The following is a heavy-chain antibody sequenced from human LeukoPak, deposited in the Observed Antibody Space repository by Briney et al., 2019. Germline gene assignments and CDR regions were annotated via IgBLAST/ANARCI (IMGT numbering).Heavy chain of an antibody. Sequence: ASVKVSCKASGGTFSSYAISWVRQAPGQGLEWMGGIIPIFGTANYAQKFQGRVTITADKSTSTAYMELSSLRSEDTAVYYCARGEWNPMVTREDYYYYYMDVWGKGTTVTVSS. V-gene: IGHV1-69*06. CDR2: IIPIFGTA. J-gene: IGHJ6*03. CDR1: GGTFSSYA. D-gene: IGHD4-23*01. CDR3: ARGEWNPMVTREDYYYYYMDV.